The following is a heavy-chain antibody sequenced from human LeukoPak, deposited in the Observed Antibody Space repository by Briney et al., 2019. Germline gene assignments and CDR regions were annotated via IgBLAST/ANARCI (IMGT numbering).Heavy chain of an antibody. CDR3: ARDYTGYFP. V-gene: IGHV3-23*01. D-gene: IGHD3-9*01. J-gene: IGHJ5*02. CDR1: GFTFSSSA. Sequence: GGSLRLSCAASGFTFSSSAMSWVRQAPGKGLEWVSAISNNGGYTYYADSVQGRFTISRDNSKSTLCLQMNSLRAEDTAVYYCARDYTGYFPWGQGTLVIVSS. CDR2: ISNNGGYT.